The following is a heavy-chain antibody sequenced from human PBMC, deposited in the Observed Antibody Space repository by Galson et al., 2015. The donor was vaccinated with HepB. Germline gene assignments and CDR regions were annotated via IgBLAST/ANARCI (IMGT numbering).Heavy chain of an antibody. V-gene: IGHV3-53*04. Sequence: SLRLSCAASGFTVSSNYMSWVRQAPGKGLEWVSVIYSGGSTYYADSVKGRFTISRHNSKNTLYLQMNSLRAEDTAVYYCARAAVGCGGDCYSDYWGQGTLVTVSS. CDR1: GFTVSSNY. CDR2: IYSGGST. J-gene: IGHJ4*02. D-gene: IGHD2-21*02. CDR3: ARAAVGCGGDCYSDY.